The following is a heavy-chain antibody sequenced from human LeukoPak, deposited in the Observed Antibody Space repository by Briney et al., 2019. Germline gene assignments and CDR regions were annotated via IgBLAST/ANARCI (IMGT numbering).Heavy chain of an antibody. D-gene: IGHD3-10*01. CDR3: ARDYGPTHYYGSGTLLSPDY. V-gene: IGHV1-18*01. CDR1: GYTFTSYG. J-gene: IGHJ4*02. Sequence: ASVKVSCKASGYTFTSYGISWVRQAPGQGLEWMGCISAYNGNTNYAQKLQGGVTMTPDKSTRTAYMALRSLRSDDTAVYYCARDYGPTHYYGSGTLLSPDYWGQGTLVTVSS. CDR2: ISAYNGNT.